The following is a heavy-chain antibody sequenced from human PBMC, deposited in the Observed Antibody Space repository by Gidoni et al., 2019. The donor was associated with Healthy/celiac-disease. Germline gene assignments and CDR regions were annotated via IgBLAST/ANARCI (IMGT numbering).Heavy chain of an antibody. V-gene: IGHV1-69*02. CDR1: GGTFSSYT. CDR2: IIPILGIA. D-gene: IGHD2-21*02. Sequence: QVQLVQSGAEVKKPGSSVKVSCKASGGTFSSYTISWVRQAPGQGLEWMGRIIPILGIANYAQKFQGRVTITADKSTSTAYMELSSLRSEDTAVYYCARGEPPYGGNSGGAFDIWGQGTMVTVSS. CDR3: ARGEPPYGGNSGGAFDI. J-gene: IGHJ3*02.